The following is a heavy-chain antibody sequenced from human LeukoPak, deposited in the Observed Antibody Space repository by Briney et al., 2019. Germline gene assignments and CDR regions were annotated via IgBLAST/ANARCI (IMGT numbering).Heavy chain of an antibody. D-gene: IGHD2-15*01. J-gene: IGHJ6*02. Sequence: GASVKVSCKASGGTFSSYAISWVRQAPGQGLEWMGRIIPILGIANYAQKFQGRVTITADKSTSTAYMELSSLRSEDTAVYYCARVPDIVGGRESYYYYGVDVWGQGTTVTVSS. CDR2: IIPILGIA. CDR3: ARVPDIVGGRESYYYYGVDV. CDR1: GGTFSSYA. V-gene: IGHV1-69*04.